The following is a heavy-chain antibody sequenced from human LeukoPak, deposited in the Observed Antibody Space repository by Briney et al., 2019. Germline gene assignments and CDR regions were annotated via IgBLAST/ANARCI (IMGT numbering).Heavy chain of an antibody. D-gene: IGHD1-26*01. V-gene: IGHV3-7*01. Sequence: GGSLRLSCAASGFTLSSYWMSWVRQAPGEGLEWVANIKQDGSEKYYVDSVKGRFTISRDNAKNSLYLQMNSLRAEDTAVYYCAREKSGYYMDVWGKGTTVTVSS. CDR1: GFTLSSYW. CDR3: AREKSGYYMDV. J-gene: IGHJ6*03. CDR2: IKQDGSEK.